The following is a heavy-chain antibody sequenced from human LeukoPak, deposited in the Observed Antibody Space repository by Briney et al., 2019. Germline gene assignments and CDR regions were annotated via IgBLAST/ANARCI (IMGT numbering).Heavy chain of an antibody. CDR3: ARETLPIRDPFWSGYYHYYYMDV. CDR2: INWNGGST. D-gene: IGHD3-3*01. V-gene: IGHV3-20*04. CDR1: GFTFDDYG. J-gene: IGHJ6*03. Sequence: GGSLRLSCAASGFTFDDYGMSWVRQAPGKGLERVSGINWNGGSTGYADSVKGRFTISRDNAKNSLYLQMNSLRAEDTALYYCARETLPIRDPFWSGYYHYYYMDVWGKGTTVTVSS.